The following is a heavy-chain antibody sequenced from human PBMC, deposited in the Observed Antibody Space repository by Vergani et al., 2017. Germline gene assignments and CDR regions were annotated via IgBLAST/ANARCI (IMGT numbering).Heavy chain of an antibody. D-gene: IGHD3-16*01. CDR1: GFPWSTND. CDR3: AKHFRGWGIDY. V-gene: IGHV3-30*02. J-gene: IGHJ4*02. CDR2: IQFDGSNQ. Sequence: QVQLVESGGGVVQRGGSRELSGATSGFPWSTNDMQGIRQGPGKGLEFVAFIQFDGSNQYYADSVKGRFTLSRDFSKNTLYLQMNSLRTDDTATYYCAKHFRGWGIDYWGQGTQVIVSS.